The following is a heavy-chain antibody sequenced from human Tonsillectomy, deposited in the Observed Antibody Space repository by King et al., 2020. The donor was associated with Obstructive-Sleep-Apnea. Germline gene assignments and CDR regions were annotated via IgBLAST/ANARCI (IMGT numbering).Heavy chain of an antibody. CDR2: ITWNSGSI. D-gene: IGHD2-8*01. CDR1: GFTFDDYA. J-gene: IGHJ5*02. CDR3: VKDGTDCTTSSCGHNWFYP. Sequence: VQLVESGGGLVQPGRSLRLSCVTSGFTFDDYAMHWVRQAPGKGLEWVSGITWNSGSINYADSVKGRFTTSRDNARNSLYLQMNSLRAEDTALYYCVKDGTDCTTSSCGHNWFYPWGQGTLVTVSS. V-gene: IGHV3-9*01.